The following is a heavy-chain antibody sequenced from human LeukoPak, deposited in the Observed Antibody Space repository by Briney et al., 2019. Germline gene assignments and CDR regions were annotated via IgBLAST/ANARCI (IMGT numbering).Heavy chain of an antibody. Sequence: PGGSLRLSCAASGFTFSSHSMNWVRQAPGKGLEWVSSVSSSSNYIYYADSVKGRFTISRDNSKNTLYLQMNSLRAEDTAVYYCAREAAYYDFWSGYHYANYFDYWGQGTLVTVSS. D-gene: IGHD3-3*01. CDR3: AREAAYYDFWSGYHYANYFDY. CDR1: GFTFSSHS. V-gene: IGHV3-21*01. CDR2: VSSSSNYI. J-gene: IGHJ4*02.